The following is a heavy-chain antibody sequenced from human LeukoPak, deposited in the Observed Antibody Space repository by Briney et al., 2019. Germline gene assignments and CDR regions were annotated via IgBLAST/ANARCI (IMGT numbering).Heavy chain of an antibody. V-gene: IGHV1-18*01. Sequence: ASVKVSCKASGYTFTSYGISWVRQVPGQGLEWMGWISGYNVNTNYVQKLQGRVTMTTDTSTSTAYMDLRSLRSDDTAVYYCARASLGPGDWFDPCGQGTLVPVSS. CDR3: ARASLGPGDWFDP. CDR2: ISGYNVNT. J-gene: IGHJ5*02. CDR1: GYTFTSYG. D-gene: IGHD3-16*01.